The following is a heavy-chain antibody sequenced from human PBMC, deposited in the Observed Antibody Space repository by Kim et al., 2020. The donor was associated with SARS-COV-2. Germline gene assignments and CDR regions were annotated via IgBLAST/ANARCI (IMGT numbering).Heavy chain of an antibody. V-gene: IGHV5-51*01. CDR3: ARSGSEVVRGVIITPTDY. Sequence: GESLKISCKGSGYSFTSYWIGWVRQMPGKGLEWMGIIYPGDSDTRYSPSFQGPVTISADKSISTAYLQWSSLKASDTAMYYCARSGSEVVRGVIITPTDYWGQGTLVTVSS. J-gene: IGHJ4*02. D-gene: IGHD3-10*01. CDR1: GYSFTSYW. CDR2: IYPGDSDT.